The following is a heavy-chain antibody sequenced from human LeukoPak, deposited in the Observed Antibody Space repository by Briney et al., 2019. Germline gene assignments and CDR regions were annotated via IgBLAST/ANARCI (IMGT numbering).Heavy chain of an antibody. J-gene: IGHJ4*02. CDR1: GGSISSYY. Sequence: SETLSLTCTVSGGSISSYYWSWIRQPPGKGLEWIGYIYYSGSTNYNPSLKSRVTISVDTSKNQFSLKLSSVTAADTAVYYCARVALRSAHYFDYWGQGTLVTVSS. V-gene: IGHV4-59*01. CDR2: IYYSGST. CDR3: ARVALRSAHYFDY.